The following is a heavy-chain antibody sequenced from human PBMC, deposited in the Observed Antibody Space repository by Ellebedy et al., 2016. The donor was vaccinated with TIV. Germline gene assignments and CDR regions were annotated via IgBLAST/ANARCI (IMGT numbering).Heavy chain of an antibody. D-gene: IGHD3-3*01. Sequence: GESLKISXAASGFTFSSYSMNWVRQAPGKGLEWVAVISYDGSNKYYADSVKGRFTISRDNSKNTLYLQMNSLRAEDTAVYYCAKDQGIFGVVGRDYDAFDIWGQGTMVTVSS. V-gene: IGHV3-30*18. CDR3: AKDQGIFGVVGRDYDAFDI. CDR2: ISYDGSNK. J-gene: IGHJ3*02. CDR1: GFTFSSYS.